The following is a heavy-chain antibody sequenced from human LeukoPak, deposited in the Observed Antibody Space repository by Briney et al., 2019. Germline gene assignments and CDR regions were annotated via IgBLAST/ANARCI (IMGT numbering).Heavy chain of an antibody. V-gene: IGHV3-30*18. D-gene: IGHD6-19*01. CDR1: GFTFSNYA. Sequence: GGSLRLSCAASGFTFSNYAMHWVRQAPGKGLEWVAVVSDDGSNKYYGDSVKGRFTISRDNSKNTVYLQMNSLRAEDTAVYYCAKDRYSSGWYSDFDYWGQGTLVTVSS. J-gene: IGHJ4*02. CDR2: VSDDGSNK. CDR3: AKDRYSSGWYSDFDY.